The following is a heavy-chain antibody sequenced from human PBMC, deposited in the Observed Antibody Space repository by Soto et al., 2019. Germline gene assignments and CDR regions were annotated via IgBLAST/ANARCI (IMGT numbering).Heavy chain of an antibody. V-gene: IGHV1-3*01. CDR3: ARALGVLRYFDWLLSYGMDV. CDR2: INAGNGNT. Sequence: ASVKVSCKASGYTFTSYAMHWVRQAPGQRLEWMGWINAGNGNTKYSQKFQGRVTITRDTSASTAYMELSSLRSEDTAVYYCARALGVLRYFDWLLSYGMDVWGQGTTVTVSS. J-gene: IGHJ6*02. CDR1: GYTFTSYA. D-gene: IGHD3-9*01.